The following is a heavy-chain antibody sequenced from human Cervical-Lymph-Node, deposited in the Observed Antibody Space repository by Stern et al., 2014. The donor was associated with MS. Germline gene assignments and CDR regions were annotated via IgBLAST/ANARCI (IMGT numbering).Heavy chain of an antibody. V-gene: IGHV4-61*02. Sequence: QVQLQESGPGLVKPSQTLSLTCTVSGGSISSGSYYWSWIRQPAGKGLEWIGRIYTSGSTNYNPSLKRRVPIPVDTSTNQFTLKLSSVTAADTAVYYCARVRDGYSFDYWGQGTLVTVSS. J-gene: IGHJ4*02. CDR1: GGSISSGSYY. CDR2: IYTSGST. D-gene: IGHD5-24*01. CDR3: ARVRDGYSFDY.